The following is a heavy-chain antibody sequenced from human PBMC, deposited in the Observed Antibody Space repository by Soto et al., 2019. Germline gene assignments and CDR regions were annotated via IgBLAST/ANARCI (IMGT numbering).Heavy chain of an antibody. Sequence: SYTLSLTCTAFGASVSYGVGSWSWVRQSPGRGLEWIGYISHLENTYFHPSFKSRLTMSIDRTRNQFSLNLSSVTAADMAVYFCARGGVYDPFDSWGQAILVTVSS. J-gene: IGHJ4*02. CDR3: ARGGVYDPFDS. V-gene: IGHV4-30-2*06. CDR2: ISHLENT. CDR1: GASVSYGVGS. D-gene: IGHD5-12*01.